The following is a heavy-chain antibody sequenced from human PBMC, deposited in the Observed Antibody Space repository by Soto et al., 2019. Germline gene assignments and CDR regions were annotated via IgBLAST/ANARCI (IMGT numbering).Heavy chain of an antibody. CDR2: ISYDGSNK. D-gene: IGHD5-12*01. Sequence: LRLSCAASGFTFSSYAMHWVRQAPGKGLEWVAVISYDGSNKYYADSVKGRFTISRDNSKNTLYLQMNSLRAEDTAVYYCAREVAGYKPGAFDIWGQGTMVTVSS. J-gene: IGHJ3*02. V-gene: IGHV3-30-3*01. CDR3: AREVAGYKPGAFDI. CDR1: GFTFSSYA.